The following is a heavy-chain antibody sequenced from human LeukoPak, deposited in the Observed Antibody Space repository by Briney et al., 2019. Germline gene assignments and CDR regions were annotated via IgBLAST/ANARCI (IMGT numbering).Heavy chain of an antibody. CDR2: TYYSGST. D-gene: IGHD2-21*02. V-gene: IGHV4-39*07. CDR1: GGSISSSSYY. J-gene: IGHJ4*02. Sequence: SETLSLTCTVSGGSISSSSYYWGWIRQPPGKGLEWIGSTYYSGSTYYNPSLKSRVTISVDTSKNQFSLKLSSVTAADTAVYYCARSPGVTYFDYWGQGTLVTVSS. CDR3: ARSPGVTYFDY.